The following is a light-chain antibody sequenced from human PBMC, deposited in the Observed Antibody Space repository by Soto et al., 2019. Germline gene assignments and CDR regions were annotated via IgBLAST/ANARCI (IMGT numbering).Light chain of an antibody. CDR2: RNN. J-gene: IGLJ2*01. CDR1: GSNIGAGYG. V-gene: IGLV1-47*01. CDR3: AAWDDSLSVHVV. Sequence: QSALTQPPSVSGAPGQRVTISCTGAGSNIGAGYGVHWYQQLPGTAPKLLICRNNQRPSGVPDRFSGSKSGTSASLAISGLRSEDEADYYCAAWDDSLSVHVVFGGGTKVTVL.